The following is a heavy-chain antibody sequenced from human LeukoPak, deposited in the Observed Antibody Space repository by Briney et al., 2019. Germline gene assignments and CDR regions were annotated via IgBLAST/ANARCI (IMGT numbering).Heavy chain of an antibody. J-gene: IGHJ4*02. CDR3: ARRIGWFGEYKGYYFDY. D-gene: IGHD3-10*01. CDR1: GGSISSSSYY. V-gene: IGHV4-39*01. Sequence: PSETLSLTCTVSGGSISSSSYYWGWIRQPPGKGLEWIGSIYYSGSTYYNPSLKSRVAISVDTSKNQFSLKLSSVTAADTAVYYCARRIGWFGEYKGYYFDYWGQGPRSPSPQ. CDR2: IYYSGST.